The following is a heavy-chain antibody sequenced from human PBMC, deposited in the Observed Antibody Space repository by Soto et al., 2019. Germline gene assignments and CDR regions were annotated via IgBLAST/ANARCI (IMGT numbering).Heavy chain of an antibody. J-gene: IGHJ3*02. CDR3: ARVRPGPCRKIGAFDI. CDR2: IIPIFGTA. V-gene: IGHV1-69*13. CDR1: GGTFSSYA. Sequence: SVKVSCKASGGTFSSYAISWVRQAPGQGLEWMGGIIPIFGTANYAQKFQGRVTITADESTSTAYMELSSLRSEDTAVYYCARVRPGPCRKIGAFDIWGQGTMVTVAS.